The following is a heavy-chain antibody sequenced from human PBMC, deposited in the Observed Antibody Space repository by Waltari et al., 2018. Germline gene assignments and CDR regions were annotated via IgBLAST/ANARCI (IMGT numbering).Heavy chain of an antibody. Sequence: EVQLVESGGGLVQPGGSLRLSCVASGFDFHGCWMGWFRQAPGKSVEWVAKINDDGTKEVEVESLKGRVTIARDNAKNSVYLQTTSLRAEDTALYYCARSGLVSAFDYWGQGSLVTVAS. CDR1: GFDFHGCW. CDR3: ARSGLVSAFDY. J-gene: IGHJ4*02. V-gene: IGHV3-7*01. D-gene: IGHD3-9*01. CDR2: INDDGTKE.